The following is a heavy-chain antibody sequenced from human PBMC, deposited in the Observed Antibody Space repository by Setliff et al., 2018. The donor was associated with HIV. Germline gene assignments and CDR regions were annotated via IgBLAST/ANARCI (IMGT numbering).Heavy chain of an antibody. Sequence: GGSLRLSCVASGFTFSSYCMDWFRQAPGKGLEWVANINQDGSSKYYVDSVKGRFTISRDNAKNSLYLQMNSLRAEDTAVYFCARGRGESRTNYFDYWGQGTLVTVSS. CDR1: GFTFSSYC. V-gene: IGHV3-7*03. CDR2: INQDGSSK. CDR3: ARGRGESRTNYFDY. J-gene: IGHJ4*02.